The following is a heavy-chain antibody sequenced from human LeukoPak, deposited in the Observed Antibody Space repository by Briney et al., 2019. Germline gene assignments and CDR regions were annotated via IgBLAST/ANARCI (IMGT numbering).Heavy chain of an antibody. CDR3: AKGQGSEIYKYYFDY. CDR1: GFSFSNSG. J-gene: IGHJ4*02. V-gene: IGHV3-23*01. Sequence: GGSLRLSCAASGFSFSNSGMHWVRQAPGKGLEWVSGISDNTYYADSVRGRYTISRDNSKNTLYLQMNSLRAEDTAVYYCAKGQGSEIYKYYFDYWGQGALVTVSS. D-gene: IGHD3-10*01. CDR2: ISDNT.